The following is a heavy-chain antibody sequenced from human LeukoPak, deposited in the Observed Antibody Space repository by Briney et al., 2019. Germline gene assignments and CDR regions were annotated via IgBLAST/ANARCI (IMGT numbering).Heavy chain of an antibody. CDR2: KSYDGSNR. D-gene: IGHD6-13*01. V-gene: IGHV3-30-3*01. J-gene: IGHJ4*02. CDR3: ARSIYSSSRLIDY. Sequence: GRSLRLSCAASGFTFSSYAMHWVRQAPGKGLEWVAVKSYDGSNRYYADSVKGRFTISRDNSKNTLYLQMNSLRAEDTAVYYCARSIYSSSRLIDYWGQGTLVTVSS. CDR1: GFTFSSYA.